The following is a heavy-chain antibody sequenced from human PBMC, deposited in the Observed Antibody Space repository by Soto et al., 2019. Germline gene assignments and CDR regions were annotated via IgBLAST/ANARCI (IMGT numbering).Heavy chain of an antibody. J-gene: IGHJ4*02. CDR2: IIPMFGTP. Sequence: QVQLVQSGAEVKKPGSSVKVSCKASGGTFSSHGITWVRQAPGQGLEWMGGIIPMFGTPKYAQRFQGRVSITADKSTTTAYMELSSLRSEDTAVYYCAIGSVEVMGAATGGLIYWGQGALVTVSS. CDR1: GGTFSSHG. D-gene: IGHD2-21*01. CDR3: AIGSVEVMGAATGGLIY. V-gene: IGHV1-69*06.